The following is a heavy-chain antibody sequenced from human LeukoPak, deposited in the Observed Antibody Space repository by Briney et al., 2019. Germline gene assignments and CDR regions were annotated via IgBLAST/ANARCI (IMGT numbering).Heavy chain of an antibody. CDR2: MNPNSGNT. V-gene: IGHV1-8*01. CDR1: GYTFTSYD. CDR3: ARGGLYYYDSSGGMDV. Sequence: AASVKVSCKASGYTFTSYDINWVRQATGQGLEWMGWMNPNSGNTGYAQKFQGRVTMTRNTSISTAYMELSSLRSEDTAVYYCARGGLYYYDSSGGMDVWGQGTTVTVSS. D-gene: IGHD3-22*01. J-gene: IGHJ6*02.